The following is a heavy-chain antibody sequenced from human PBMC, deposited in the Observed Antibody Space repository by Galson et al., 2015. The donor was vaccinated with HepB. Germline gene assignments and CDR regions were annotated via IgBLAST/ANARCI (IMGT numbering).Heavy chain of an antibody. V-gene: IGHV3-48*02. D-gene: IGHD4-17*01. CDR2: ISSSSVTI. CDR1: GFMFSNYN. J-gene: IGHJ4*02. Sequence: SLRLSCAASGFMFSNYNMNWVRKAPGKGLEWVSYISSSSVTIYYADSVKGRFTISRDNAKNSLYLQMNSLRDEDTAVYYCARGSYGDYTFSTDYWGQGTLVTVSS. CDR3: ARGSYGDYTFSTDY.